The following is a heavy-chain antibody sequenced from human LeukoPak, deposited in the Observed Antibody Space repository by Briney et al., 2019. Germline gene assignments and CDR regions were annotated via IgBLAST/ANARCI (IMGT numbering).Heavy chain of an antibody. D-gene: IGHD6-13*01. CDR2: IYPGHSDT. CDR1: GYSFSSYW. CDR3: ARPRSYSSSWDAFDI. Sequence: GESLKISCKGSGYSFSSYWIGWVRQMPGKGLEWMGIIYPGHSDTKYSPSFQGQVTMSADRSINTAYLQWSSLKASDTAMYYCARPRSYSSSWDAFDIWGQGTMVTVSS. J-gene: IGHJ3*02. V-gene: IGHV5-51*01.